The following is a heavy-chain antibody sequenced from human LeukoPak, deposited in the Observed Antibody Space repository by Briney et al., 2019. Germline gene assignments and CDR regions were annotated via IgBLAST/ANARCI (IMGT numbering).Heavy chain of an antibody. CDR2: IYYSGST. CDR3: ARKASRVGAVDY. Sequence: PSETLSLTCTVSGGSISSYYWSWIRQPPGKGLEWIGYIYYSGSTNYNPSLKSRVTISVDTSKNQFSLKLSSVTAADTAVYYCARKASRVGAVDYWGQGTLVTVSS. CDR1: GGSISSYY. J-gene: IGHJ4*02. V-gene: IGHV4-59*01. D-gene: IGHD1-26*01.